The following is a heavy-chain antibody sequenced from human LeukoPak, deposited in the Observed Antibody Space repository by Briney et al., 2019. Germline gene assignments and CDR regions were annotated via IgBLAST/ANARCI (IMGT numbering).Heavy chain of an antibody. CDR1: GGSISSSSYY. V-gene: IGHV4-39*07. CDR2: IYYSGST. Sequence: SETLSLTCTVSGGSISSSSYYWGWIRQPPGKGLEWIGSIYYSGSTYYNPSLKSRVTISVDTSKNQFSLKLSSVTAADTAVYYCARASQESSYGPYDAFDIWGQGTMVTVSS. CDR3: ARASQESSYGPYDAFDI. D-gene: IGHD5-18*01. J-gene: IGHJ3*02.